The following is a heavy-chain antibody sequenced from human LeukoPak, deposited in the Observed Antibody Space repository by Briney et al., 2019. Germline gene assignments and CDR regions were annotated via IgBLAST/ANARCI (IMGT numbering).Heavy chain of an antibody. CDR3: ARRGSWFDY. V-gene: IGHV3-23*01. CDR2: ISGGGGDA. D-gene: IGHD3-16*01. J-gene: IGHJ4*02. CDR1: GFTFGSYA. Sequence: GGSLRLSCAASGFTFGSYAMTWVRQAPGKGLEWVSVISGGGGDANYADSVKGRFTISRDNAKNSLYLQMNSLRAEDTAVYYCARRGSWFDYWGQGTLVTVSS.